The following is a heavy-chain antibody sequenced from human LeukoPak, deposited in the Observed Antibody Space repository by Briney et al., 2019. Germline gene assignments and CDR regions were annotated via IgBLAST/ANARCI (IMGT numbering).Heavy chain of an antibody. CDR1: GYTFTTYY. CDR2: INPSVGST. Sequence: ASVKVSCKASGYTFTTYYVCWVRQSPGQGLEWMGVINPSVGSTSYAQKFQGRVTMTRDTSTSTGYMEMSSLRSEDTAVYYCARNHSGSQHWFDPWGQGTLVTVSS. J-gene: IGHJ5*02. CDR3: ARNHSGSQHWFDP. V-gene: IGHV1-46*01. D-gene: IGHD1-26*01.